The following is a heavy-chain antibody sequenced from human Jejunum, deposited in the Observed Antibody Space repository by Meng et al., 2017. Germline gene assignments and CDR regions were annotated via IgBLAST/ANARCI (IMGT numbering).Heavy chain of an antibody. CDR3: ARRGGAYSTGHFPHFDD. D-gene: IGHD6-19*01. CDR1: GGSISSTNW. J-gene: IGHJ4*02. V-gene: IGHV4-4*02. CDR2: VFHTGSS. Sequence: RESGSGLVKPSGTLSLTCAVSGGSISSTNWWSWGRQPPGKGPEWIGDVFHTGSSNYSPSLRSRVTISVDKSKNQFSLNLSSVTAADTAVYFCARRGGAYSTGHFPHFDDWGQGTLVTVSS.